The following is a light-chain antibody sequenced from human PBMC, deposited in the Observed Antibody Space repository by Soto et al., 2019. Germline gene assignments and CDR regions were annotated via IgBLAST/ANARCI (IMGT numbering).Light chain of an antibody. CDR1: SSDVGSYNL. Sequence: QSVLTQPASVSGSPGQSITISCTGTSSDVGSYNLVSWYQQHPDKAPKLMIYEVTKRPSGVSNRFSGSKSGNTASLTISGLQAEDEADYYCSSYAGSSTSYVFGTGTKVTVL. CDR2: EVT. V-gene: IGLV2-23*02. J-gene: IGLJ1*01. CDR3: SSYAGSSTSYV.